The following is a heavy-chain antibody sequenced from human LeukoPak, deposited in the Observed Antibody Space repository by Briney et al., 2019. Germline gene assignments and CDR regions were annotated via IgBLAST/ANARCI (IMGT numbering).Heavy chain of an antibody. CDR1: GGSFSGYY. V-gene: IGHV4-34*01. Sequence: SETLSLTCAVYGGSFSGYYWSWIRQPPGKGLEWIGEINHSGSTYYNPSLKSRVTISVDTSKNQFSLKLSSVTAADTAVYYCARTTGAAAGNYFDYWGQGTLVTVSS. CDR2: INHSGST. D-gene: IGHD6-13*01. J-gene: IGHJ4*02. CDR3: ARTTGAAAGNYFDY.